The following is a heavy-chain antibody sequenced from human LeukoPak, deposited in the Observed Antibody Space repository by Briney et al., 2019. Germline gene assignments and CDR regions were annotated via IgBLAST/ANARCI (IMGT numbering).Heavy chain of an antibody. Sequence: ASVKVSCKASGYTFSNYGISWVRQAPGQGLEWMGWISSYNGNTKYAPTFEGRVTMTTDTSTTTTYMELRGLRSDDTALYYCARSNGSTWYPAFWGQGTLVTVSS. CDR3: ARSNGSTWYPAF. D-gene: IGHD6-13*01. CDR2: ISSYNGNT. J-gene: IGHJ4*02. V-gene: IGHV1-18*01. CDR1: GYTFSNYG.